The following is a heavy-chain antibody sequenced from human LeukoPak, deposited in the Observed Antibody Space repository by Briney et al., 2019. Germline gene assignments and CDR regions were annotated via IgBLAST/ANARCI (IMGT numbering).Heavy chain of an antibody. CDR1: GGSISSYY. D-gene: IGHD3-22*01. J-gene: IGHJ3*02. Sequence: SETLSLTCTVSGGSISSYYWSWIRQPAGKGLEWIGRIYTSGSTNYNPSLKSRVTMSVDTSKNQFSLKLSSVTAAATAVYYCARGQHYYDSSGYLDAFYIWGQGTMVTVSS. CDR3: ARGQHYYDSSGYLDAFYI. CDR2: IYTSGST. V-gene: IGHV4-4*07.